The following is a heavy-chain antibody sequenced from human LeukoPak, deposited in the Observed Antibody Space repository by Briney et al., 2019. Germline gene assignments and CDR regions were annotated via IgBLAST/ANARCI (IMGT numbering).Heavy chain of an antibody. CDR2: IAYDGSHK. CDR3: ARSLAF. J-gene: IGHJ4*02. CDR1: GFIFSNYA. Sequence: PGGSLRLSCAASGFIFSNYAVHWVRQAPGKGLEWVAGIAYDGSHKDYADSVKGRFTISRDNSKNTVDLQMNSLRAEDTAVYSCARSLAFWGQGTLVTVSS. V-gene: IGHV3-30*04.